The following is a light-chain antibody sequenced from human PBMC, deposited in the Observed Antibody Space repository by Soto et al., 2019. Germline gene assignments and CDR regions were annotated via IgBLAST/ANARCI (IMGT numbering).Light chain of an antibody. CDR2: SNN. V-gene: IGLV1-44*01. J-gene: IGLJ2*01. CDR3: AAWDDSLNVV. Sequence: QSVLTQPPSASGTPGQRVTISCSGGSSNIGSNTVNWYQQLPGTAPKLLIYSNNQRPSGVPDRFSGSKSGTSASLAISALQSEDEADYHCAAWDDSLNVVFGGGTKLTVL. CDR1: SSNIGSNT.